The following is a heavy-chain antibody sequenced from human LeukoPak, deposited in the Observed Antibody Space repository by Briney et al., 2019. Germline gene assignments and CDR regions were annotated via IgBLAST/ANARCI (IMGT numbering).Heavy chain of an antibody. D-gene: IGHD3-22*01. CDR3: ARGITMIVVDWFDP. J-gene: IGHJ5*02. V-gene: IGHV4-39*07. Sequence: SETLSLTCTVSGGSISSSSYYWGWIHQPPGKGLEWIGSIYYSGSTYYNPSLKSRVTISVDTSKNQFSLKLSSVTAADTAVYYCARGITMIVVDWFDPWGQGTLVTVSS. CDR1: GGSISSSSYY. CDR2: IYYSGST.